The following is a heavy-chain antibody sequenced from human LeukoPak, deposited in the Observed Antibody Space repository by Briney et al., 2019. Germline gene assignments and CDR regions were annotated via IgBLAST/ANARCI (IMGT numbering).Heavy chain of an antibody. V-gene: IGHV1-18*01. Sequence: GASVTLSFKASGYTFTSYGISWVRQAPGQGLEWMGWISAYNGNTNYAQKLQGRVTMTTDTSTSTAYMELRSLRSDDTAVYYCARVRNIAAAAYFDYWGQGTLVTVSS. CDR1: GYTFTSYG. CDR3: ARVRNIAAAAYFDY. D-gene: IGHD6-13*01. CDR2: ISAYNGNT. J-gene: IGHJ4*02.